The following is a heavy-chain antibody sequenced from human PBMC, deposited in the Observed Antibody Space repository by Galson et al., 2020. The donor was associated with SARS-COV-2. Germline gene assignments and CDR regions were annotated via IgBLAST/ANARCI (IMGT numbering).Heavy chain of an antibody. CDR1: GDSVTSNTAA. CDR2: TYYRSKWYY. Sequence: SETLSLTCAISGDSVTSNTAAWNWIRQSPSRGLEWLGRTYYRSKWYYDYAVSVKSRIIINPDTSKNQYSLQLNSVTPEDTAVYYCARWNTKTATLFDYWGQGTLVTVSS. D-gene: IGHD2-21*02. V-gene: IGHV6-1*01. J-gene: IGHJ4*02. CDR3: ARWNTKTATLFDY.